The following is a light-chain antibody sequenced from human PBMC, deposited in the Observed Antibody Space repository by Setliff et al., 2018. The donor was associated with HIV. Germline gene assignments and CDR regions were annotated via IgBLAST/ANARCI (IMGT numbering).Light chain of an antibody. J-gene: IGLJ1*01. CDR1: SSDVGGYSY. CDR2: EVR. Sequence: SVLTQPASVSGSPGQSITISCTGTSSDVGGYSYVSWYQQHPGKAPKLIIYEVRNRPSGVSNRFSGSKSGNTASLTISGLRAEDEADYYCSSYAITNTLPFGTGTKVTVL. CDR3: SSYAITNTLP. V-gene: IGLV2-14*01.